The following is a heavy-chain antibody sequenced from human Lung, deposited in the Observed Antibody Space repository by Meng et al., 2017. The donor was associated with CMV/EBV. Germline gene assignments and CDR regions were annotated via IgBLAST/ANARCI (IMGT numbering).Heavy chain of an antibody. Sequence: CAVYGGSFSGYYWSWIRQPPGKGLEWIGEINHSGSTSYNPSLKSRVTISVDTSKNQFSLKLSSVTAADTAVYYCARAQLWPRRGFDYWGQGTLVTVSS. CDR2: INHSGST. J-gene: IGHJ4*02. D-gene: IGHD5-18*01. CDR3: ARAQLWPRRGFDY. CDR1: GGSFSGYY. V-gene: IGHV4-34*01.